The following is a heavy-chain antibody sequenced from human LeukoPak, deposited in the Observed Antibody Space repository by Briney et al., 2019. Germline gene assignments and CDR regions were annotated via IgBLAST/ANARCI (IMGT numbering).Heavy chain of an antibody. CDR2: ISGSGGST. J-gene: IGHJ6*02. Sequence: GGSLRLSCAASGFTFSSYAMSWVRQAPGKGLEWVSAISGSGGSTYYADSVKSRFTISRDNSKNTLYLQMNSLRAEDTAVYYCAKDSPDVVTASYYYGMDVWGQGTTVTVSS. CDR3: AKDSPDVVTASYYYGMDV. D-gene: IGHD2-21*02. V-gene: IGHV3-23*01. CDR1: GFTFSSYA.